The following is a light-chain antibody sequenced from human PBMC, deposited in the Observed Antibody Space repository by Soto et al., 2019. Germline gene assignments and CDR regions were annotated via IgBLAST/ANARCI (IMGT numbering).Light chain of an antibody. Sequence: DIQMTQSPSSLSASLGDRVTITCRASQNINSQLNWYQQKPGKAPKVLIYAASRLQSGVPSRFSGSGSGTEFTLTISSLEPEDFATYYCQQSHITTLFTFGKGTKLEIK. CDR1: QNINSQ. J-gene: IGKJ2*01. CDR2: AAS. CDR3: QQSHITTLFT. V-gene: IGKV1-39*01.